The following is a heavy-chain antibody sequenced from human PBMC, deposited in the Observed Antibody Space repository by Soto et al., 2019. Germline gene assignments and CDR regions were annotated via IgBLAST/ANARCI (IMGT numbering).Heavy chain of an antibody. V-gene: IGHV1-69*13. Sequence: SVKVSCRASGGTFSSYAISWVRQAPGQGLEWMGGIIPIFGTANYAQKFQGRVTITADESTSTAYMELSSLRSEDTAVYYCARAPPYYYDSSGYYPPWFDPWGQGTLVTVSS. CDR3: ARAPPYYYDSSGYYPPWFDP. D-gene: IGHD3-22*01. CDR1: GGTFSSYA. CDR2: IIPIFGTA. J-gene: IGHJ5*02.